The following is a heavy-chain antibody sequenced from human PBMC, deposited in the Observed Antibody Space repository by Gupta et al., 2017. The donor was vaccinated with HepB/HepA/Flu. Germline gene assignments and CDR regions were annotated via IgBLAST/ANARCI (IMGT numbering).Heavy chain of an antibody. D-gene: IGHD5-18*01. J-gene: IGHJ6*03. CDR1: GYTFTSYD. V-gene: IGHV1-8*03. CDR3: ARGLSGLKDTAMEYYYYYYMDV. Sequence: QVQLVQSGAEVKKPGASVKVSCKASGYTFTSYDINWVRQATGQGLEWMGWMNPNSGNTGYAQKFQGRVTITRNTSISTAYMELSSLRSEDTAVYYCARGLSGLKDTAMEYYYYYYMDVWGKGTTVTVSS. CDR2: MNPNSGNT.